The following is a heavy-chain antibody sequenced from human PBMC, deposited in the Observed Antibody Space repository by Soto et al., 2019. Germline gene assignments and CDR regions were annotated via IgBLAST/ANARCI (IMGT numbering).Heavy chain of an antibody. CDR2: IISIFGTP. CDR1: GGTFNSYV. Sequence: VKVSCKASGGTFNSYVFNWVRQAPGQGLEWMGGIISIFGTPNYGQKFQGGVTITADESTSTGFMELSSLTSEDTAIYYCARDLGSGYDPGDYWGQGTLVTSPQ. D-gene: IGHD5-12*01. V-gene: IGHV1-69*13. J-gene: IGHJ4*02. CDR3: ARDLGSGYDPGDY.